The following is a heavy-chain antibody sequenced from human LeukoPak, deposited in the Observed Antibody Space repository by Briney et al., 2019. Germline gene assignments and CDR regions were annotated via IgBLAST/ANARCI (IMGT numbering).Heavy chain of an antibody. V-gene: IGHV4-39*07. J-gene: IGHJ5*02. CDR1: GGSISSSGYY. Sequence: SETLSLTCTVSGGSISSSGYYWGWIRQPPGKGLEWIGTIYYSGSTYYNPSLKSRVAISMETSNNQFSLKLSSVTAADTAVYYCARHRGVPAAIPSRNWFDPWGQGTLVTVSS. CDR2: IYYSGST. CDR3: ARHRGVPAAIPSRNWFDP. D-gene: IGHD2-2*01.